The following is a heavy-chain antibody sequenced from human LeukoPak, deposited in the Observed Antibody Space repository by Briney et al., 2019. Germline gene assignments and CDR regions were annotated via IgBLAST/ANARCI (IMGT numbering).Heavy chain of an antibody. Sequence: SETLSLTCTISGGSISSSSYYWGWIRLPPGKGLEWIGSIYYSGSTYYNPSLKSRVTISEDTSKNQFSLKLSSVTAADTAVYYCARTSEIQLWSSYVDYWGQGTLVTVSS. D-gene: IGHD5-18*01. J-gene: IGHJ4*02. V-gene: IGHV4-39*07. CDR2: IYYSGST. CDR3: ARTSEIQLWSSYVDY. CDR1: GGSISSSSYY.